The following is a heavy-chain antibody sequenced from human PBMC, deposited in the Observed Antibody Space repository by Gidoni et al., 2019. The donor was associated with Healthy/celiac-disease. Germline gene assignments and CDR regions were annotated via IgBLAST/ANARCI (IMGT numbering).Heavy chain of an antibody. J-gene: IGHJ3*02. D-gene: IGHD3-22*01. CDR1: GFTVRSNY. Sequence: EVQLVESGGYLVQPGGSLRFSCAASGFTVRSNYMSWVRQAPGKGLEWVSVIYSGGSTYYADSVKGRFTISRDNSKNTLYLQMNSLRAEDTAVYYCARGITMIVATAFDIWGQGTMVTVSS. V-gene: IGHV3-66*01. CDR3: ARGITMIVATAFDI. CDR2: IYSGGST.